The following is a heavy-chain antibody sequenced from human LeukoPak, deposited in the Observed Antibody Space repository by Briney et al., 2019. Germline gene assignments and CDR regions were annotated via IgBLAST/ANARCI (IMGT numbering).Heavy chain of an antibody. CDR2: IYHTGRP. CDR3: ARAQWNTVMVTNS. CDR1: GASISGDY. Sequence: SETLSLTCTVSGASISGDYWSWIRQPPGKGLEWIGYIYHTGRPNYNSSLKSRVTMSLDTSRNQLSLRLTSVTAADTAVYYCARAQWNTVMVTNSWGQGTLVIISS. J-gene: IGHJ4*02. D-gene: IGHD5-18*01. V-gene: IGHV4-59*01.